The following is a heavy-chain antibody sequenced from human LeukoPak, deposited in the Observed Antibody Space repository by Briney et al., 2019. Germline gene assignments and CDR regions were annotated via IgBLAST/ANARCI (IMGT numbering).Heavy chain of an antibody. CDR3: ARFGEVHQWLCPLDH. D-gene: IGHD6-19*01. CDR2: IYYSGST. CDR1: GCTISNYY. J-gene: IGHJ5*02. Sequence: SETLSLTCAASGCTISNYYWSWIRQPPGKGLEWIGHIYYSGSTNYNPSLKTRVTISVDTSKNQFSLKLTSVTAADTAVYYCARFGEVHQWLCPLDHGGQGTLVTVSS. V-gene: IGHV4-59*01.